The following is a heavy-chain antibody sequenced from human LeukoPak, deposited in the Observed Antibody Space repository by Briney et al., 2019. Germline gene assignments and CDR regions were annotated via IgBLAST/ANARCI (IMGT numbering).Heavy chain of an antibody. CDR3: ARPDCSGGSCSEDAFDI. Sequence: ASVKVSCKASGYTLTGYYMHWVRQAPGQGLEWMGWINPNSGGTNYAQKFQGRVTMTRDTSISTAYMELSRLRSDDTAVYYCARPDCSGGSCSEDAFDIWGQGTMVTVSS. CDR1: GYTLTGYY. D-gene: IGHD2-15*01. V-gene: IGHV1-2*02. J-gene: IGHJ3*02. CDR2: INPNSGGT.